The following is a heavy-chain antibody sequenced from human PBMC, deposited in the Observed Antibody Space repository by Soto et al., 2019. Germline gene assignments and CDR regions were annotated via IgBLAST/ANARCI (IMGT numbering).Heavy chain of an antibody. CDR3: ARVSSGYPAYYFDY. J-gene: IGHJ4*02. V-gene: IGHV4-59*01. D-gene: IGHD3-22*01. CDR2: IYYSGST. Sequence: ETLSLTCTVSGGSISSYYWSWIRQPPGKGLEWIGYIYYSGSTNYNPSLKSRVTISVDTSKNQFSLKLSSVTAADTAVYYCARVSSGYPAYYFDYWGQGTLVTVSS. CDR1: GGSISSYY.